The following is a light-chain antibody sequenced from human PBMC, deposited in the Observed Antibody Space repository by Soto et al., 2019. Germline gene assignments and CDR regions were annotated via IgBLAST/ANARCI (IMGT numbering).Light chain of an antibody. V-gene: IGKV1-5*01. Sequence: DIQMTQSPSTLSASVGDRVTITCRASQTISSWLAWYQQKPGKAPKLLIFDASSLESGVPSRFSGGGSGTEFTLTISSLQPDDFATYYCQQYQTYPWTFGQGTKVDSK. CDR3: QQYQTYPWT. CDR2: DAS. CDR1: QTISSW. J-gene: IGKJ1*01.